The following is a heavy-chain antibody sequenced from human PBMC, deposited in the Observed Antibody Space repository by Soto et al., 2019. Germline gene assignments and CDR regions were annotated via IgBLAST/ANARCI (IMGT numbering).Heavy chain of an antibody. CDR2: ISYDGSDK. V-gene: IGHV3-30*18. D-gene: IGHD6-13*01. CDR3: AKVSSSSWPYGMDV. Sequence: GGSLRLSCAGSGFTFSSYGMHWVRQAPGKGLEWVAVISYDGSDKYYADSVKGRFTISRDNSKNTLYLQMNSLRAEDTAVYYCAKVSSSSWPYGMDVLGQGTMVTVSS. J-gene: IGHJ6*02. CDR1: GFTFSSYG.